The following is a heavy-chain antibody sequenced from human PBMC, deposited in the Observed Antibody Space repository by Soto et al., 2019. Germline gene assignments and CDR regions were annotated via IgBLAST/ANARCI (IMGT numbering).Heavy chain of an antibody. J-gene: IGHJ6*02. V-gene: IGHV4-39*01. CDR3: ASLQGVWNGHAAPYHCYGMDV. Sequence: QEQLQESGPGLVKPSETLSLTCSVSGGPIRSSTYYWGWIRQPPGKGLQWIGTIYYTADTHYTPSLESRGTITRARPNSQFSLNLNSVTAADSGVYYCASLQGVWNGHAAPYHCYGMDVWGPGTTFTVPS. CDR2: IYYTADT. CDR1: GGPIRSSTYY. D-gene: IGHD2-8*01.